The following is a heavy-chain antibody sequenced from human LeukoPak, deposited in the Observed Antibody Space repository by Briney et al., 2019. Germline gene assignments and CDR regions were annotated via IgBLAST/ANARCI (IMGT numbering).Heavy chain of an antibody. D-gene: IGHD2/OR15-2a*01. CDR2: LSYTGRT. J-gene: IGHJ4*02. CDR3: SEGYFEPFDH. V-gene: IGHV4-59*02. Sequence: SETLSLTCNVSGVSVSTSHWNWIRQRPGKGLEWIGCLSYTGRTDYNPSLKSRVSISLGSSNNHFSLKLTSVTAADTAVYYCSEGYFEPFDHWGQGILVTVSS. CDR1: GVSVSTSH.